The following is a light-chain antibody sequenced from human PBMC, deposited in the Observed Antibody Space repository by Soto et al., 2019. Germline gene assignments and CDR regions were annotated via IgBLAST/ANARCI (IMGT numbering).Light chain of an antibody. V-gene: IGLV2-11*01. CDR1: SNDVGAYNY. CDR2: AVI. CDR3: CSYAASFWV. Sequence: QSALTQPRSVSGSPGQSVTISCAGTSNDVGAYNYVSWYQQHPGKAPKLIIYAVIKRPSGVLDRFSGSKSGNTASLTISGLQTEDEADYYCCSYAASFWVFGGGTKLTVL. J-gene: IGLJ3*02.